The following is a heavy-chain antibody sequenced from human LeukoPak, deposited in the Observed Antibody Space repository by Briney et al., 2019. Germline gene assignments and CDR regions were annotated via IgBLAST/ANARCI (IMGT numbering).Heavy chain of an antibody. CDR2: ISSNTDSYI. CDR1: DFTFSTYN. Sequence: GGSLRLSCAASDFTFSTYNMHWVRQAPGKGLEWVSTISSNTDSYIYYANSVRGRFTISRDNAKNSLYLQMNSLRAEDTAVYFCARDLVWNDFEGEEGGQDYWGQGTLVTVS. J-gene: IGHJ4*02. CDR3: ARDLVWNDFEGEEGGQDY. V-gene: IGHV3-21*01. D-gene: IGHD1-1*01.